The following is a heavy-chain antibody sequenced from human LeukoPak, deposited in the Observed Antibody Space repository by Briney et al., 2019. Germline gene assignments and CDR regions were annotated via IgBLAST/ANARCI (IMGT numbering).Heavy chain of an antibody. Sequence: ASVKVSCKTSGYTFTNYFIRWVRQAPGQGLEWMGIINPSGGSTTFSPKFQGRITLTRDTSTNTVYLDLSSLRSEDTAVYYCARDGDYHGNSVLFDYWGQGTQVTVSS. J-gene: IGHJ4*02. CDR2: INPSGGST. V-gene: IGHV1-46*01. CDR1: GYTFTNYF. CDR3: ARDGDYHGNSVLFDY. D-gene: IGHD4-23*01.